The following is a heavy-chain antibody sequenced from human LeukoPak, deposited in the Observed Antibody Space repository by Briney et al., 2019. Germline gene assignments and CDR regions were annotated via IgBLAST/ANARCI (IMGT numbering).Heavy chain of an antibody. CDR1: GGSISSGSYY. CDR2: IYTSGST. Sequence: PSQTLSLTCTVSGGSISSGSYYWTWIRQPAGKGLEWIGRIYTSGSTNYNPSLKSRVTISVDTSKNQFSLKLSSVTAADTAVYYCARDGDDYPWGLFDYWGQGTLVTVSS. V-gene: IGHV4-61*02. D-gene: IGHD3-16*01. J-gene: IGHJ4*02. CDR3: ARDGDDYPWGLFDY.